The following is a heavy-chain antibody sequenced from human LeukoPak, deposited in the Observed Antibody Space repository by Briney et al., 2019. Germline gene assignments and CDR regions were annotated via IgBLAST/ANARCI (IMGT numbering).Heavy chain of an antibody. V-gene: IGHV3-23*01. CDR2: ISDNGAGT. CDR1: GFTYSRYA. CDR3: AKRSLSGTWYFDL. J-gene: IGHJ2*01. Sequence: GGSLRLSCAASGFTYSRYAMSWVRQAPGKGLERVSSISDNGAGTFYADSVKGRFTISRDNSDKTLYLQMNSLRAEDTAVYYCAKRSLSGTWYFDLWGRGTLVIVSS. D-gene: IGHD3-3*01.